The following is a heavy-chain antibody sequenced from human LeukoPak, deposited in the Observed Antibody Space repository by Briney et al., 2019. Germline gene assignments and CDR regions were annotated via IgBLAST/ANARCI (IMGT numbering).Heavy chain of an antibody. J-gene: IGHJ4*02. D-gene: IGHD2-2*01. V-gene: IGHV4-30-4*01. Sequence: SETLSLTYTVSGGSISSGDYFWSWIRQPPGKALEWIAYTYHRGSPFYKSSLKSRVTTSVDTSKNQFSLKLSSMTAADTAVYYCARLVCTSANCYASSHLDYWGQGILVTVSS. CDR2: TYHRGSP. CDR3: ARLVCTSANCYASSHLDY. CDR1: GGSISSGDYF.